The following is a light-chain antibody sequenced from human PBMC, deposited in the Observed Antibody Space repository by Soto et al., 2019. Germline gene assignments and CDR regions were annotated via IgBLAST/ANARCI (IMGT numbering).Light chain of an antibody. CDR2: DAS. J-gene: IGKJ4*01. V-gene: IGKV3-11*01. CDR3: QQRSNWPST. Sequence: EIVLTQSPATLSLSPGDRATLSCRASQSVSSYLAWYQQKPGQAPRLLIYDASNRATGIPARFXXSGSGTXXXXXXXXXEPEDFAVYYCQQRSNWPSTFGGGTKVEIK. CDR1: QSVSSY.